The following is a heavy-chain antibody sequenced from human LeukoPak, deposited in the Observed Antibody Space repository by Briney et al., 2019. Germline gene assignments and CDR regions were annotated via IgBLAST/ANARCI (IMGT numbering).Heavy chain of an antibody. D-gene: IGHD3-10*01. V-gene: IGHV3-30-3*01. J-gene: IGHJ4*02. CDR2: ISYDGSNK. CDR1: GFTFSSYA. Sequence: PGGSLRLSCAASGFTFSSYAMHWVRQAPGKGLEWVAVISYDGSNKYYADSVKGRFTISRDNSKNTLYLQMNSLRAEDTAVYCCARPGAHYYGSGSYLHFDYWGQGTLVTVSS. CDR3: ARPGAHYYGSGSYLHFDY.